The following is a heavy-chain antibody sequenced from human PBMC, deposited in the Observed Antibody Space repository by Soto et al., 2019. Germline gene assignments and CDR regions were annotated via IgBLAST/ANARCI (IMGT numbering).Heavy chain of an antibody. CDR1: GFSFSSYG. J-gene: IGHJ5*02. D-gene: IGHD1-26*01. CDR2: ISYDGSNR. V-gene: IGHV3-30*18. CDR3: AKDLFSDGSYPNWFDP. Sequence: QVQLVESGGGVVQPGRSLRLSCTASGFSFSSYGMHWVRQAPGKGLDWVALISYDGSNRFYADSVKGRFTISRDNSKNTLYLQLNSLRAEDTAVYYCAKDLFSDGSYPNWFDPWGQGTLVTVSS.